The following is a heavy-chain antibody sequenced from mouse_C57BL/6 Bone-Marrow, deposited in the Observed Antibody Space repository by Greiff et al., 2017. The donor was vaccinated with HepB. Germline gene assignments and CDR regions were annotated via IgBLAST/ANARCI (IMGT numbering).Heavy chain of an antibody. V-gene: IGHV1-52*01. CDR3: VRSPTTVVAYYFDS. CDR2: IDPSDSET. CDR1: GYTFTSYW. Sequence: VQLQQPGAELVRPGSSVKLSCKASGYTFTSYWMHWVKQRPIQGLEWIGNIDPSDSETHYNQKFKDKATLTVDKSSSTAYMQLSSLTSENSAVYYSVRSPTTVVAYYFDSWGQGTTLTVSS. J-gene: IGHJ2*01. D-gene: IGHD1-1*01.